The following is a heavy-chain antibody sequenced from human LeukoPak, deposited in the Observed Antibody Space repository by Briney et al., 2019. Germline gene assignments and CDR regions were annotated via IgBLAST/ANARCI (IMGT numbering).Heavy chain of an antibody. CDR3: ARGRITIPSAVFDY. Sequence: PSETLSLTCAVYGGSFSGYYRSWIRQPPGKGLEWIGEINHSGSTNYNPSLKSRGSISVDTSKNQFSLKLSSVTAADTAVYYCARGRITIPSAVFDYWGQGTLVTVSS. CDR2: INHSGST. V-gene: IGHV4-34*01. J-gene: IGHJ4*02. CDR1: GGSFSGYY. D-gene: IGHD3-3*01.